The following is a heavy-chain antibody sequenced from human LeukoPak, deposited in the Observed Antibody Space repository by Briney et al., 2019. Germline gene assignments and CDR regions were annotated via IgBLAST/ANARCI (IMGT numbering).Heavy chain of an antibody. J-gene: IGHJ3*01. CDR1: GFTFATYG. V-gene: IGHV3-23*01. D-gene: IGHD3-10*01. CDR3: AKDSFTVVRGVGSDDGFAV. CDR2: AGESVHTT. Sequence: GGSLRLSCAAYGFTFATYGISWVRQAPGKGLEWVSVAGESVHTTHYADSVKGRFIISRDNSKNTVHLQMNSLRAEDTAVYYCAKDSFTVVRGVGSDDGFAVWGQGTMVTVSS.